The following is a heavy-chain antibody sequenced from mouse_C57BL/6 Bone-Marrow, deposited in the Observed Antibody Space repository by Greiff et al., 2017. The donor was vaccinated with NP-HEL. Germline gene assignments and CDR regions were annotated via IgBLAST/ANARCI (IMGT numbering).Heavy chain of an antibody. CDR2: IWRGGST. D-gene: IGHD2-3*01. V-gene: IGHV2-5*01. J-gene: IGHJ3*01. Sequence: QVQLKESGPGLVQPSQSLSITCTVSGFSLTSYGVHWVRQSPGKGLEWLGVIWRGGSTDYNAAFMSRLNITKDNSKSQVFFKMNSLQADDTAIYYCAKKGPIYDGYYGFAYWGQGTLVTVSA. CDR1: GFSLTSYG. CDR3: AKKGPIYDGYYGFAY.